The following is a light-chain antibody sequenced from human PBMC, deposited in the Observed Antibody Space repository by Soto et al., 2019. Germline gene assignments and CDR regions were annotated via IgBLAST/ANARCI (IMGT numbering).Light chain of an antibody. J-gene: IGKJ5*01. CDR3: QQYGSSPPIT. V-gene: IGKV3-20*01. CDR1: QSVSNNY. Sequence: EIVLTQSPGTLSLSPGERATLSCRASQSVSNNYLAWYRQKPGQAPRLLISGASSRATGIPDRFSGSGSGTDFTLTISRLEPEDFAVYYCQQYGSSPPITFGQGTRLEIK. CDR2: GAS.